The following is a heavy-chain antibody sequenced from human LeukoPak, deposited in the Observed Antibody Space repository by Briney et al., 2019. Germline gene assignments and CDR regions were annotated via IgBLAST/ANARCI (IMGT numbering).Heavy chain of an antibody. CDR2: ISYHGSQK. CDR3: AADSSGYYRGDY. J-gene: IGHJ4*02. V-gene: IGHV3-30*03. D-gene: IGHD3-22*01. CDR1: GFTFGSYG. Sequence: GGSLRLSCAASGFTFGSYGMHWVRQAPGKGLEWVAVISYHGSQKYYVDSVRGRFTISRDNSKNTLFLQMNSLRTEDTAVYYCAADSSGYYRGDYWGQGTLVTVSS.